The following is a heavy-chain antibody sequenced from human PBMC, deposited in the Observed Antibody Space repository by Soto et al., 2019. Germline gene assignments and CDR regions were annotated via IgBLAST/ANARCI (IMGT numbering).Heavy chain of an antibody. CDR3: VKDSETRLRPSSGMAV. CDR2: ISGSAGMT. D-gene: IGHD4-17*01. V-gene: IGHV3-23*01. J-gene: IGHJ6*02. CDR1: GFTFSNYV. Sequence: EVQLLESGGGLVQPGESLRLSCAASGFTFSNYVMTWVRQAPGKGLEWVSGISGSAGMTSYADSVKGRFIISRDNSRGMLFLQMNTLRAEDTAVYYCVKDSETRLRPSSGMAVWGQGTTVSVSS.